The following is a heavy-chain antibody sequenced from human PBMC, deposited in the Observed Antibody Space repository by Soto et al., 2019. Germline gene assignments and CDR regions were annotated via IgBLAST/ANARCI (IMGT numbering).Heavy chain of an antibody. J-gene: IGHJ4*02. V-gene: IGHV3-23*01. CDR2: ITGSGDVS. CDR3: AKAQEASGNVNSYLDY. CDR1: GFTFSNYA. D-gene: IGHD2-15*01. Sequence: VQLLQSGGGLIQPGGSLRLSCTTSGFTFSNYAMTWVRQAPGKGLEGVSVITGSGDVSYVTDRFKVRFTVSRDNSRNTLFLDMSRLRADDTAVYFCAKAQEASGNVNSYLDYWGQGIRVIVSP.